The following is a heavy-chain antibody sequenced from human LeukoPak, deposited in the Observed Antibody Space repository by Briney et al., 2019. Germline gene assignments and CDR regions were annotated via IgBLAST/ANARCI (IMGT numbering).Heavy chain of an antibody. J-gene: IGHJ4*02. D-gene: IGHD3-22*01. CDR3: ARASRLRSGYFSY. CDR2: INHSGST. V-gene: IGHV4-34*01. Sequence: SETLSLTCAVYGGSFSGYYWSWIRQPPGKGLEWIGEINHSGSTNYNPSLKSRVTISVDTSKNQFSLKLSSAAAADTAVYYCARASRLRSGYFSYWGQGTLVTVSS. CDR1: GGSFSGYY.